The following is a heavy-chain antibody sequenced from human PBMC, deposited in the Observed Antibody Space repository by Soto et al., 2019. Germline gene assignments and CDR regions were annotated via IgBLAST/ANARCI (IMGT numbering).Heavy chain of an antibody. V-gene: IGHV1-69*13. Sequence: SVKVSCKASGDTFSSYAISWVRQAPGQGLEWMGGIIPIFGKANYAQKFQGRVTITADASTSTAYMELSSLRSEDTAVYYCASSPLCGGRCYHYSYGMDVWGQGTTVTVS. D-gene: IGHD2-15*01. J-gene: IGHJ6*02. CDR3: ASSPLCGGRCYHYSYGMDV. CDR2: IIPIFGKA. CDR1: GDTFSSYA.